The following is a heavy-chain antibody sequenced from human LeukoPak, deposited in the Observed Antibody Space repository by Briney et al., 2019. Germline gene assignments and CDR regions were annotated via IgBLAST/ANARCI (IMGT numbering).Heavy chain of an antibody. D-gene: IGHD3-10*01. Sequence: PGGSLRLSCAASGFTFVSFAMHWVRQAPGKGLEWVAMIAYDGGNKYYADSVRGRFTISKDNSKNTVSLQMDNLRGEDTAVYYCVKSRSSRVGFYYYYAMDVWGQGTTVTVS. CDR3: VKSRSSRVGFYYYYAMDV. CDR1: GFTFVSFA. V-gene: IGHV3-30-3*01. J-gene: IGHJ6*02. CDR2: IAYDGGNK.